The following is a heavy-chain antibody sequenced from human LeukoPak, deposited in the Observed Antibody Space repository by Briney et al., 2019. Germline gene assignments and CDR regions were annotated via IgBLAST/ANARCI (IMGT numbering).Heavy chain of an antibody. D-gene: IGHD3-22*01. V-gene: IGHV3-23*01. CDR2: ISGSGGST. J-gene: IGHJ4*02. CDR1: GFTFSSYG. CDR3: AKGGPYYDSSGYSY. Sequence: GGTLRLSCAASGFTFSSYGMSWVRQAPGKGLEWVSAISGSGGSTYYADSVKGRFTISRDNSKNTLYLQMNSLRAEDTAVYYCAKGGPYYDSSGYSYWGQGTLVTVSS.